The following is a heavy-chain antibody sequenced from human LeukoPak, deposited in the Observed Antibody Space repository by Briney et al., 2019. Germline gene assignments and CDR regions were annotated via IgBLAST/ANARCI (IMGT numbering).Heavy chain of an antibody. CDR1: GGSISSSSYY. CDR2: IYYSGST. Sequence: SETLSLTCTVSGGSISSSSYYWGWIRQPPGKGLEWIGSIYYSGSTYYNPSLKSRVTISVDTSKNQFSLKLSSVTAADTAVYYCAGYSSSWHTFDYWGQGTLVTVSS. V-gene: IGHV4-39*01. D-gene: IGHD6-13*01. CDR3: AGYSSSWHTFDY. J-gene: IGHJ4*02.